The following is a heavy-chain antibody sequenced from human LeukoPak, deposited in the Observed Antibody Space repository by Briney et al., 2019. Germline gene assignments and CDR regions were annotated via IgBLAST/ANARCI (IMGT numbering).Heavy chain of an antibody. J-gene: IGHJ4*02. D-gene: IGHD6-6*01. CDR2: ISSSSSYI. Sequence: GGSLRLSCAASGFTFSSYSMNWVRQAPGKGLEWVSSISSSSSYIYYADSVKGRFTISRDNAKSSLYLQMNSLRAEDTAVYYCARDLPPGSSSSPRSYYFDYWGQGTLVTVSS. V-gene: IGHV3-21*01. CDR3: ARDLPPGSSSSPRSYYFDY. CDR1: GFTFSSYS.